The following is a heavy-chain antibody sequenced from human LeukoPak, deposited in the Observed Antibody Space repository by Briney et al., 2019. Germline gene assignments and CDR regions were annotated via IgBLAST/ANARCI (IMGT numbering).Heavy chain of an antibody. V-gene: IGHV3-23*01. CDR2: LSAAGGGT. J-gene: IGHJ4*02. D-gene: IGHD6-19*01. CDR3: AKTSSSGWYAFDS. Sequence: QPGGSLRLSCAASGFTLSTFDMNWVRQAPGKGQEWVSTLSAAGGGTYYADSVRGRFTISRDDSKNTLYLQMFSLRAEDTALYYCAKTSSSGWYAFDSWGQGTLVTVSS. CDR1: GFTLSTFD.